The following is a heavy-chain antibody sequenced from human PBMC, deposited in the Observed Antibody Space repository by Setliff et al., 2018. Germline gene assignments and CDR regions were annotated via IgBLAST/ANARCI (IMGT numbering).Heavy chain of an antibody. J-gene: IGHJ4*02. CDR2: INWNGGST. D-gene: IGHD3-10*01. Sequence: GGSLRLSCAASGFTFDDYGMSWVRQAPGKGLEWVSGINWNGGSTGYADSVKGRFTISRDNSKNTLYLQMISLRAEDTAVYYCAKDWGSGMKFDYWGQGTLVTVSS. CDR1: GFTFDDYG. CDR3: AKDWGSGMKFDY. V-gene: IGHV3-20*04.